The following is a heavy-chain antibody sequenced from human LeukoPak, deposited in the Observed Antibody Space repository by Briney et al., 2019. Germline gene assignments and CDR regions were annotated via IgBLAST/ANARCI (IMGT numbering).Heavy chain of an antibody. Sequence: PSETLSLTCVVYGGSFSGYYWSWIRQPPGKGLEWIGEINHSGSTNYNPCLKSRVTISVDTSKNQFSLKLSSVTAADTAVYYCARGPSRYSSGWYNLRFDYWGQGTLVTVSS. D-gene: IGHD6-19*01. CDR1: GGSFSGYY. CDR2: INHSGST. CDR3: ARGPSRYSSGWYNLRFDY. V-gene: IGHV4-34*01. J-gene: IGHJ4*02.